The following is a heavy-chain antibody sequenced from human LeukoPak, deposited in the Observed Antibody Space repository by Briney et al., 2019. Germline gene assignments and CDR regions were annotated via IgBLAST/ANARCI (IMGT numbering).Heavy chain of an antibody. CDR3: AREKYYGSGSYAF. CDR2: IRYDGSNK. D-gene: IGHD3-10*01. CDR1: GFTFSSYG. Sequence: PGGSLRLSCAASGFTFSSYGMHWVRQAPGKGLEWVAFIRYDGSNKYYADSVKGRFTISRDNAKNSLFLQMNSLRVEDTAVYYCAREKYYGSGSYAFWGQGTMVTVSS. J-gene: IGHJ3*01. V-gene: IGHV3-30*02.